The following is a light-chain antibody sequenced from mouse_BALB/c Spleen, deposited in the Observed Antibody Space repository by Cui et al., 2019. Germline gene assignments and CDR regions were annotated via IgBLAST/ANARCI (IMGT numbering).Light chain of an antibody. CDR2: WAS. V-gene: IGKV6-25*01. J-gene: IGKJ2*01. Sequence: DIVMTQSHKFRSTSVGDRVSITCKASQDVSTAVAWYQQKPGQSPKLLIYWASTRHTGVPDRFTGSGSGTDYTLTISSVQAEDMALYYCQQHYSTPYTFGGGTKLEIK. CDR3: QQHYSTPYT. CDR1: QDVSTA.